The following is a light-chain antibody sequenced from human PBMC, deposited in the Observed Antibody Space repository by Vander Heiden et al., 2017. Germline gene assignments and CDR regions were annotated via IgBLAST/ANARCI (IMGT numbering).Light chain of an antibody. CDR3: QQYNSYVFT. V-gene: IGKV1-5*01. CDR1: QSISSW. Sequence: DIQMTQSPSTLSASVGDRVTITGRASQSISSWLAWYQQKPGKAPKLLIYDASSLESGVPSRFSGSGSGTEFTLTISSLQPDDFATYYCQQYNSYVFTFGPGTKVDIK. J-gene: IGKJ3*01. CDR2: DAS.